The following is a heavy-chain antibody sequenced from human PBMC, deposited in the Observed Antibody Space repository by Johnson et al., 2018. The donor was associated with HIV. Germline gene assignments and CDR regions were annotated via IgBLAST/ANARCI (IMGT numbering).Heavy chain of an antibody. Sequence: VQLVESGGGVVQPGGSLRLSCAASEFTFSYHWMTWVRQAPGKGLEWVANIKHDGSEKYYVDSVKGRFTISRDNAKKSLFLQMNSLRAEDTAVYYCARDHGWSRGWLFDAFDIWGQGTMVSVSS. J-gene: IGHJ3*02. CDR1: EFTFSYHW. D-gene: IGHD6-19*01. V-gene: IGHV3-7*01. CDR3: ARDHGWSRGWLFDAFDI. CDR2: IKHDGSEK.